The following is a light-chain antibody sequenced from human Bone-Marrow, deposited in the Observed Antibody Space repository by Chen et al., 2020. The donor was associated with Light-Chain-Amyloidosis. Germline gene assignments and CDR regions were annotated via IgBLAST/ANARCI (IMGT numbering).Light chain of an antibody. J-gene: IGKJ2*01. V-gene: IGKV1-5*03. CDR2: KAS. CDR1: QNINRW. Sequence: DIQMTQSPSTLSASVGDTVTITCRASQNINRWLAWLQQKPGKAPKVLSYKASTLDSGVPSRFSGSGTGTDISFTITRLQADDVETYDCQQFNRWPDTYGQGKKLEIK. CDR3: QQFNRWPDT.